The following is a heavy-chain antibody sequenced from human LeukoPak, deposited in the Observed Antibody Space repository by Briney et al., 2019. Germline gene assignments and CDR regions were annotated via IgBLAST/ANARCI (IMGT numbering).Heavy chain of an antibody. Sequence: SETLSLTCTVSGGSISTYYWGWVRQPPGKGLEWIGYFYNSGRTNYNPSLKSRVTISVDTSKNQFSLKLTSVTPADTAVYYCARGRDGYNFAHYYFDYWGQGTLVTVSS. CDR2: FYNSGRT. CDR1: GGSISTYY. J-gene: IGHJ4*02. V-gene: IGHV4-59*01. CDR3: ARGRDGYNFAHYYFDY. D-gene: IGHD5-24*01.